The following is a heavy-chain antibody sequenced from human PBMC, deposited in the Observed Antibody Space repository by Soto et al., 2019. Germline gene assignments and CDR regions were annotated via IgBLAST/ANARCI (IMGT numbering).Heavy chain of an antibody. D-gene: IGHD4-17*01. CDR3: ARDPTVTTYYYYGMDV. J-gene: IGHJ6*02. CDR1: GGTFSSYV. V-gene: IGHV1-69*12. CDR2: IIPIFGTA. Sequence: QVQLVQSGAEVKKPGSSVKVSCKASGGTFSSYVISWVRQAPGQGLEWMGGIIPIFGTANYAQKFQGRVTITADESTSTAYMELSSLRSEDTAVYYCARDPTVTTYYYYGMDVWGQGTTVTVSS.